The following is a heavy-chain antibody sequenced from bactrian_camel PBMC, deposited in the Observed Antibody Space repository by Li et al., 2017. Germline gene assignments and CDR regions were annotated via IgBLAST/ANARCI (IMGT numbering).Heavy chain of an antibody. CDR3: ATPLGSDWYGSYEYGY. CDR2: VDSDGMI. CDR1: AYTPSLNC. D-gene: IGHD6*01. V-gene: IGHV3S53*01. J-gene: IGHJ4*01. Sequence: HVQLVESGGGSVQAGGSLRLSCTASAYTPSLNCMGWFRQAPGEEREGVAAVDSDGMISVENSLKGRFTVSRENAKNTVYLQMNSLQSEDTALYYCATPLGSDWYGSYEYGYWGQGTQVTVS.